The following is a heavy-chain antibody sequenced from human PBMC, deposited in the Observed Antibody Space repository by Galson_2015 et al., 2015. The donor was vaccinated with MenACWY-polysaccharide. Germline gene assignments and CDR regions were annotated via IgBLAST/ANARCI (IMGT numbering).Heavy chain of an antibody. J-gene: IGHJ4*02. Sequence: LRLSCAASGSRFSHSGMTWVRQAPGKGLEWVSAISSGSDTAYYTDSVKGRFTISRDNSKDTLHLQMDSLRAEDTAVYYCVKGGWADNWGQGTLVTVSS. CDR2: ISSGSDTA. V-gene: IGHV3-23*01. CDR1: GSRFSHSG. CDR3: VKGGWADN. D-gene: IGHD1-26*01.